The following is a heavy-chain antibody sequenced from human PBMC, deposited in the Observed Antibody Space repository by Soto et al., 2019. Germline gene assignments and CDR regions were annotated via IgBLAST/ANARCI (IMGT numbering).Heavy chain of an antibody. J-gene: IGHJ6*02. CDR2: ISSSSSTI. Sequence: EVQLVESGGGLVQPWGSLRLSCAASGFTFSSYSMNWFSQAPGKGLEWVSYISSSSSTIYYADSVKGRFTISRDNAKNSLYLQMNSLRDEDTAVYYCARGPLSADPYYYYGMDVWGQGTTVTVSS. D-gene: IGHD2-2*01. CDR3: ARGPLSADPYYYYGMDV. CDR1: GFTFSSYS. V-gene: IGHV3-48*02.